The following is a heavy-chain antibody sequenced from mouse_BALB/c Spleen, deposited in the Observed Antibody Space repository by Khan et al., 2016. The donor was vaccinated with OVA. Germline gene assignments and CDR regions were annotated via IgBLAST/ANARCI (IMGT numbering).Heavy chain of an antibody. CDR2: ISNGGGST. D-gene: IGHD2-12*01. V-gene: IGHV5-12*02. Sequence: EVELVESGGGLVQPGGSLKLSCATSGFTFSDYYMYWVRQTPEKRLEWVAYISNGGGSTYYPDTVTGRFTISRDNAKHTLYLQMSRLKSEDTAMYYCARQLYGAMDHWGQGTSVTVSS. J-gene: IGHJ4*01. CDR3: ARQLYGAMDH. CDR1: GFTFSDYY.